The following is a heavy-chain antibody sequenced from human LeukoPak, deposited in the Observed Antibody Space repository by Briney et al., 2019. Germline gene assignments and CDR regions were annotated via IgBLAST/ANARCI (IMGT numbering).Heavy chain of an antibody. CDR1: GITFSRYS. CDR2: ISSSSSTI. D-gene: IGHD3-9*01. V-gene: IGHV3-48*02. Sequence: PGGSLRLSCAASGITFSRYSMNWVRQAPGKGLEWVSYISSSSSTIYYADSVKGRFTISRDNAKNSLYLQMNNLRDEDTAVYYCARVGYDILTGLSWFDPWGQGTLVTVSS. CDR3: ARVGYDILTGLSWFDP. J-gene: IGHJ5*02.